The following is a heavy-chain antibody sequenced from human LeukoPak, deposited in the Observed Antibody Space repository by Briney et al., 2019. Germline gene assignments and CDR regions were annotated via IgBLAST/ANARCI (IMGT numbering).Heavy chain of an antibody. CDR2: IYEGGGR. D-gene: IGHD5-18*01. Sequence: GGSLRLSCAASEFTVSNSYMTWVRQAPGKGLEWVSVIYEGGGRYYGDSVKGRFTISKDNFENTVYLQMNSLRADDTAVYYCARVDTVSGILVWGQGTLVTVSS. CDR3: ARVDTVSGILV. CDR1: EFTVSNSY. J-gene: IGHJ4*02. V-gene: IGHV3-53*01.